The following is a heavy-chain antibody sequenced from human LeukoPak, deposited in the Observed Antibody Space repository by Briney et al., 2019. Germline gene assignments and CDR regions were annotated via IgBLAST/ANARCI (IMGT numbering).Heavy chain of an antibody. V-gene: IGHV4-61*08. CDR2: IYYSGST. J-gene: IGHJ1*01. D-gene: IGHD6-6*01. CDR1: GGSISSGDYY. CDR3: ARGGAARLHFQN. Sequence: ETLSLTCTVSGGSISSGDYYWSWIRQPPGKGLEWIGYIYYSGSTNYNPSLQSRVTISVDTSKNQFSLNLNSVTAADTAVYYCARGGAARLHFQNWGQGTLVTVSS.